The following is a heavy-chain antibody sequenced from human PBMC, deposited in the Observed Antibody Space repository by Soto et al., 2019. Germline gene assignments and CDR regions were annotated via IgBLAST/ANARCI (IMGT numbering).Heavy chain of an antibody. CDR2: IYYSGST. V-gene: IGHV4-31*03. D-gene: IGHD4-4*01. CDR3: ARKFTVTTGFDY. CDR1: GGSISSGGYY. J-gene: IGHJ4*02. Sequence: QVQLQESGPGLVKPSQTLSLTCTVSGGSISSGGYYWSWIRQHPGKGLEWIGYIYYSGSTYYNPSLKSRVTRAVDTSKNQFSLKLSSVTAADTAVYYCARKFTVTTGFDYWGQGTLVTVSS.